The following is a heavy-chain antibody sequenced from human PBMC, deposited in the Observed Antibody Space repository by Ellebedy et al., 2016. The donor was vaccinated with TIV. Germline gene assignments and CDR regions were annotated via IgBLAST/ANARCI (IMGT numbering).Heavy chain of an antibody. CDR2: LNPYSGDT. CDR3: ASRPFGSGNSRDSFDR. CDR1: GFTFVGYY. Sequence: ASVKVSCKTSGFTFVGYYFHWVRQAPGQGLEWLGWLNPYSGDTNSPQKFQGRVTMTRDTSIDTAYMELKMLTSDDTAVYYCASRPFGSGNSRDSFDRWGQGTLVTVSS. D-gene: IGHD3-10*01. V-gene: IGHV1-2*02. J-gene: IGHJ5*02.